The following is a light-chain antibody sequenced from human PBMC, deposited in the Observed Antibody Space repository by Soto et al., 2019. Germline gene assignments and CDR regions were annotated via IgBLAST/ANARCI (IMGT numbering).Light chain of an antibody. Sequence: QSVLTQPASVSGSPGQSITISCTGTSSDVGNYNLVSWYQQHTGKAPKLMIYEGSKRPLGVSNRVSGSKSGNTASLTIAGLQAEDEADYYCCSYAGSSLYVFGNGTKLTVL. J-gene: IGLJ1*01. V-gene: IGLV2-23*01. CDR3: CSYAGSSLYV. CDR2: EGS. CDR1: SSDVGNYNL.